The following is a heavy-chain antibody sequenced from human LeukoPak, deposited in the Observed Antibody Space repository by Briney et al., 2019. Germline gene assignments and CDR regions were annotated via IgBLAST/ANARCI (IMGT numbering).Heavy chain of an antibody. CDR2: TYFRAKWFN. CDR1: GDSVSSNSAA. D-gene: IGHD6-13*01. CDR3: AREAGSSWFFGRFDY. J-gene: IGHJ4*02. V-gene: IGHV6-1*01. Sequence: SQTLSLTCAISGDSVSSNSAAWNWIRQSPSRGLEWLGRTYFRAKWFNEYAESVKSRIVINPDTSKNQVSLHLTSVTPEDTAVYYCAREAGSSWFFGRFDYWGQGGLVTVSS.